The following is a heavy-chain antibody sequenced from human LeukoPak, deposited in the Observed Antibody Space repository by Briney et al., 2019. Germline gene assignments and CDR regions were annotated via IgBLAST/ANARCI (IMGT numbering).Heavy chain of an antibody. CDR1: GFTFDDYA. J-gene: IGHJ4*02. CDR3: AKGDRLQLNYFDY. V-gene: IGHV3-9*01. D-gene: IGHD5-24*01. CDR2: ISWNSGSI. Sequence: GGSLRLSCAASGFTFDDYAMHWVRQAPGKGLEWFSGISWNSGSIGYADSVKGRFTISRDNAKNSLYLQMNSLRAEDTALYYCAKGDRLQLNYFDYWGQGTLVTVSS.